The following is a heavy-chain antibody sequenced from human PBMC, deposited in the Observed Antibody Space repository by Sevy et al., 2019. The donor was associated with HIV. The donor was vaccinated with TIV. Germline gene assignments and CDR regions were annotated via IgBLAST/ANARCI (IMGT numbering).Heavy chain of an antibody. Sequence: ESLKISCAGSGFIFSNFWMTWVRQGPGKGLEWVATINQHGSDKYYVDSVKGRFTISRDNAKNSVYLQMSSLRVEDTAMYYCASDYSWGQGTLVTVSS. J-gene: IGHJ4*02. CDR3: ASDYS. V-gene: IGHV3-7*01. CDR2: INQHGSDK. CDR1: GFIFSNFW.